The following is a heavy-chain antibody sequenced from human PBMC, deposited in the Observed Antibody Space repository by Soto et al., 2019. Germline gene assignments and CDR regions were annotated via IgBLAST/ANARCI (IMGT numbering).Heavy chain of an antibody. CDR3: VKLDWYSIDF. V-gene: IGHV3-64D*06. J-gene: IGHJ4*02. CDR2: IGAKGDAT. Sequence: GGSLRLSCSASGFTFRNYVIHWVRQAPGKGLEYVSAIGAKGDATYADSVKGRFSISRDNSKNSLFLQMTNVTFEDTATYFCVKLDWYSIDFWGQGALVTVSS. D-gene: IGHD2-21*02. CDR1: GFTFRNYV.